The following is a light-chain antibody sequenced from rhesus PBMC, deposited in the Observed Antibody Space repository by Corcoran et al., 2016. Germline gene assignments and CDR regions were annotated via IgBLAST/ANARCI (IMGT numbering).Light chain of an antibody. Sequence: ETVVTQSPATLSLSPGERATLSCRASPSVGSNLAWYQQKPGQAPRLRIYGASSRATGIPDRCSGRGSGTYVTLTSSSLEPEDIGVYYCQQSSNLWTFGQGTKVEIK. J-gene: IGKJ1*01. CDR1: PSVGSN. CDR3: QQSSNLWT. V-gene: IGKV3-24*04. CDR2: GAS.